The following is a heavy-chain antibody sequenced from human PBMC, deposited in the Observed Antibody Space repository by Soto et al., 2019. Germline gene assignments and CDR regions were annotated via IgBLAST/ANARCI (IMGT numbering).Heavy chain of an antibody. J-gene: IGHJ4*02. D-gene: IGHD5-18*01. V-gene: IGHV3-23*01. Sequence: EVQLLESGGGLVQPGGSLTLSCAASGFTFTNFAMSWVRQAPGKGLEWVSTISGGGDSTFYADSVKGRFTISSDNSKSTLYLQMKSLSAEDTAVYFCAKADCAAMGDWGQGSLVSVSS. CDR2: ISGGGDST. CDR1: GFTFTNFA. CDR3: AKADCAAMGD.